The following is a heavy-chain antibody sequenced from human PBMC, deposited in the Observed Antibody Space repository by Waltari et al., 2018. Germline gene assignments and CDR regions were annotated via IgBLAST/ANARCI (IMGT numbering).Heavy chain of an antibody. V-gene: IGHV4-39*01. CDR3: ATYIGASLGTAAFDV. CDR2: ISYNGAT. D-gene: IGHD5-12*01. CDR1: VVSITTNRHY. J-gene: IGHJ3*01. Sequence: QLQLQESGPGLVKPSETLSLTCSVSVVSITTNRHYWGWIRQPPGQGLAVIGTISYNGATYSSPSLRSRVTIFRDTSKNQLSLKLGSVTAADTAFYYCATYIGASLGTAAFDVWGQGTMVTVSS.